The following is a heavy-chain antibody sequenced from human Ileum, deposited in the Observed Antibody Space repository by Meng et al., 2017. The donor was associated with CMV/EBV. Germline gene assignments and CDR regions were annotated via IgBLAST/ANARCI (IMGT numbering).Heavy chain of an antibody. CDR1: GASIISGSNY. D-gene: IGHD1-14*01. CDR2: IYYSGST. J-gene: IGHJ6*02. CDR3: ASFPAVTSGTGKCYGMDV. Sequence: SETLSLTCPVLGASIISGSNYWGCLRQPPGKGLEQFAVIYYSGSTYHNPSLNSQATISVATTKNQISLRLNSVTTTDTKLDYCASFPAVTSGTGKCYGMDVWGQGTTVTVSS. V-gene: IGHV4-39*01.